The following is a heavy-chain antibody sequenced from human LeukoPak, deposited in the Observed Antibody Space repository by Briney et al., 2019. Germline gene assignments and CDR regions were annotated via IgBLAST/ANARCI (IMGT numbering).Heavy chain of an antibody. Sequence: GASLQISCKGSGYRFTSYWIGWVRQMPGKGLEWMGIIYPGDSDTRYSPSFQGQVTISADKSISTAYLQWSSLKASDTAMYYCARGPEGDWYDFDYWGQGTLVTVSS. CDR2: IYPGDSDT. J-gene: IGHJ4*02. CDR1: GYRFTSYW. V-gene: IGHV5-51*01. CDR3: ARGPEGDWYDFDY. D-gene: IGHD6-13*01.